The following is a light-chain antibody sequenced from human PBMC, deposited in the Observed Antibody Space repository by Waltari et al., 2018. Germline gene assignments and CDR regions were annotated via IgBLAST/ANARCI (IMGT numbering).Light chain of an antibody. CDR1: SSDVGGYNY. V-gene: IGLV2-8*01. Sequence: QSALTPPPSASGSPGQSVTISCTGSSSDVGGYNYVSWYQQYPGKAPKLMLSAVNNRPSGVPDRFSGSKSGNTASLTVSGLQTDDEADYYCSSYGGSDNLVFGGGTKLTVL. CDR2: AVN. CDR3: SSYGGSDNLV. J-gene: IGLJ2*01.